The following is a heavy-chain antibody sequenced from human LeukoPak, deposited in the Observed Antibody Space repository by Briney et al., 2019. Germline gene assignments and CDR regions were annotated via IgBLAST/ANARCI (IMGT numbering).Heavy chain of an antibody. V-gene: IGHV3-30*02. CDR3: AKLLSNSGRFLY. D-gene: IGHD4-23*01. CDR1: RFIFSRYG. Sequence: GGSLRLSCAASRFIFSRYGMHWVRQAPGKGREGGAFIRNDGSNKYYADSVKGRFTISRDNSKNTLYLQMNSLRAEDTAVYYCAKLLSNSGRFLYWGQGTLVTVSS. CDR2: IRNDGSNK. J-gene: IGHJ4*02.